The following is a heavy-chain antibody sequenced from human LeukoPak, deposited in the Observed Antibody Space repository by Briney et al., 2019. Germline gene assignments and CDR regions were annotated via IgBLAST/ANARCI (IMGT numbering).Heavy chain of an antibody. D-gene: IGHD6-19*01. V-gene: IGHV4-59*13. Sequence: SETLSLTCAVYGGSFSGYYWSWIRQPPGKGLEWIGYIYYSRSTNYNPSLKSRVTISVDTSKNQFSLKLSSVTAADTAVYYCARFIHVRYRAVAGTYGMDVWGQGTTVTVSS. CDR2: IYYSRST. CDR1: GGSFSGYY. J-gene: IGHJ6*02. CDR3: ARFIHVRYRAVAGTYGMDV.